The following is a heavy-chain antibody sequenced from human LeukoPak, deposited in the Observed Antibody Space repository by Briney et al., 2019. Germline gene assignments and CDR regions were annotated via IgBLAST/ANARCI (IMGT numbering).Heavy chain of an antibody. D-gene: IGHD6-25*01. CDR1: GGSISSGGYY. Sequence: PSQTLSLTCTVSGGSISSGGYYWSWIRQHPGKGLEWIRYTYYSGSTYYNPSLKSRVTISVDTSKNQFSLKLSSVTAADTAVYYCARDSGIAAPNWFDPWGQGTLVTVSS. CDR3: ARDSGIAAPNWFDP. CDR2: TYYSGST. J-gene: IGHJ5*02. V-gene: IGHV4-31*03.